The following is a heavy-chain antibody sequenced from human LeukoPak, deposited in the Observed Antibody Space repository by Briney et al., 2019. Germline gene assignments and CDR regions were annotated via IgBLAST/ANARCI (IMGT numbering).Heavy chain of an antibody. CDR1: GFTFSSYA. Sequence: GGSLRLSCAASGFTFSSYAMHWVRQAPGKGLEWVSAISGSGGSTYYADSVKGRFTISRDNSKNTLYLQMNSLRAEDTAVYYCAKGDTYCGGDCPFDYWGQGTLVTVSS. CDR3: AKGDTYCGGDCPFDY. V-gene: IGHV3-23*01. J-gene: IGHJ4*02. D-gene: IGHD2-21*01. CDR2: ISGSGGST.